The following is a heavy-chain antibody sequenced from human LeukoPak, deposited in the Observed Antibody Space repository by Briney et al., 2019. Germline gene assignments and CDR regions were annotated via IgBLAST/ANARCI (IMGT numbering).Heavy chain of an antibody. CDR1: GFTFSSYW. J-gene: IGHJ4*02. V-gene: IGHV3-7*01. CDR2: IKQDGSEK. Sequence: PGGSLRLSCAASGFTFSSYWMGWVRQAPGKGLEWVANIKQDGSEKYYVDSVKGRFILSRDNAKNSMYLQMNSLRAEDTAVYYCTRESSTSCYNDWGQGTLVTVSS. D-gene: IGHD2-2*02. CDR3: TRESSTSCYND.